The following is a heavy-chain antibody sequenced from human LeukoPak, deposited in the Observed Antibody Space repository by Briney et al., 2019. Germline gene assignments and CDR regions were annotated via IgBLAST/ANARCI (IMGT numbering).Heavy chain of an antibody. J-gene: IGHJ2*01. Sequence: GGSLRVSCAASGFTVSTNYMNRIRQAPGKGLEWVSYISSSGSSIYYADSVKGRFTSSRDNAKNSLYLQMNSLRAGDTAVYYCARGGDLRAGWFDLWGRGNLVSVSS. CDR3: ARGGDLRAGWFDL. D-gene: IGHD4-17*01. CDR1: GFTVSTNY. V-gene: IGHV3-11*04. CDR2: ISSSGSSI.